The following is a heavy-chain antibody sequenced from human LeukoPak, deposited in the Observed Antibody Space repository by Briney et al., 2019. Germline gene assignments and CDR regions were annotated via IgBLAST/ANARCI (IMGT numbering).Heavy chain of an antibody. CDR3: AGDGGWDAFDI. D-gene: IGHD6-19*01. CDR1: GFTFSSYE. V-gene: IGHV3-48*03. Sequence: GGSLRLSCAASGFTFSSYEMNWVRQAPGKGLEWVSYISSSGSTIYYADSVKGRFTISRDNAKNSLYLQMNSLRAEDTAVYYCAGDGGWDAFDIWGQGTMVTVSS. CDR2: ISSSGSTI. J-gene: IGHJ3*02.